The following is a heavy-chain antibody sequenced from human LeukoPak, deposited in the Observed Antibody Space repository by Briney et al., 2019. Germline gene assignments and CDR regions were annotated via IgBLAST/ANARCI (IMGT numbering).Heavy chain of an antibody. CDR2: ISSSSSYI. CDR1: GFTFSSYS. CDR3: ARTTEDY. J-gene: IGHJ4*02. Sequence: GGSLRLSCAASGFTFSSYSMNWVRQAPGKGLEWVSSISSSSSYIYYAGSVKGRFTISRDNAKNSLYLQMNSLRAEDTAVYYCARTTEDYWGQGTLVTVSS. D-gene: IGHD1-14*01. V-gene: IGHV3-21*01.